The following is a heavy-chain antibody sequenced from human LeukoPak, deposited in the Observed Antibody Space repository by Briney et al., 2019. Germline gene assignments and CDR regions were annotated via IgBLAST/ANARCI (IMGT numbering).Heavy chain of an antibody. V-gene: IGHV2-5*02. CDR2: IYCDDEK. J-gene: IGHJ4*02. D-gene: IGHD2-21*02. CDR3: VHRFGDGLFDY. CDR1: GFSLSSSGQG. Sequence: SGPTLVNPTQTLTATCTFSGFSLSSSGQGVGWIRQPPGKAPEWLALIYCDDEKRYSSSLKSRLTITKDNSKNQVVLTLTNIDPLDTATYYCVHRFGDGLFDYWGQGILVTVSS.